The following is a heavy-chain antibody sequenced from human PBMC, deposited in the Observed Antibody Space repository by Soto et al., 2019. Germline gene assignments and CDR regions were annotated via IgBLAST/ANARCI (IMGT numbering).Heavy chain of an antibody. V-gene: IGHV1-69*12. CDR1: GGTFSRYA. D-gene: IGHD6-19*01. CDR2: ITPMFGTA. CDR3: AQTLGTAVAGPRRFDP. Sequence: QVQLVQSGAEVKKPGSSVKVSCKASGGTFSRYAISWVRQAPGQGLEWMGGITPMFGTANYAQKFEGRVTITADESTSTVHMELRRLRSEDTAVYYCAQTLGTAVAGPRRFDPWGRGTLVIVSS. J-gene: IGHJ2*01.